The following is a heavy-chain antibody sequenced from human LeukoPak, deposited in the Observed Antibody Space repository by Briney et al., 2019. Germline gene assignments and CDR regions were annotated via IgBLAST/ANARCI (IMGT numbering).Heavy chain of an antibody. V-gene: IGHV3-30*18. CDR1: GFTFSSYG. CDR3: AKGGYYYDSSGHRLSGI. D-gene: IGHD3-22*01. J-gene: IGHJ4*02. Sequence: AGGSLRLSCAASGFTFSSYGMHWVRQAPGKGLEWVAVISYDGSNKYYADSVKGRFTISRDNSKNTLYLQMNSLRAEDTAVYYCAKGGYYYDSSGHRLSGIWGQGTLVTVSS. CDR2: ISYDGSNK.